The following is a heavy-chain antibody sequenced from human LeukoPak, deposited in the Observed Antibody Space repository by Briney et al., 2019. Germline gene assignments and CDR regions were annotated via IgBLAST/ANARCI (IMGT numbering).Heavy chain of an antibody. Sequence: WGSLRLSCAASGFTFSSYWMNWARQAPGKGLEWVASINHNGNVNYYVDSVKGRFSISRDNAKNSLYLQMSNLRAEDTAVYFCARGGGLDVWGQGATVTVSS. CDR2: INHNGNVN. CDR3: ARGGGLDV. D-gene: IGHD3-16*01. CDR1: GFTFSSYW. V-gene: IGHV3-7*03. J-gene: IGHJ6*02.